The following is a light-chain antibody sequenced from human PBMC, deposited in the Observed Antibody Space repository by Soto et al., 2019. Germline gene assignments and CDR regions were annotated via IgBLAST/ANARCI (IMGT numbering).Light chain of an antibody. CDR1: QSVSSNF. Sequence: EIVLTQSPGTLSLSPGERATLSCRASQSVSSNFLAWYRQKPGQAPRLLIYGASSRAAGIPDRFSGSGSGTDFTLTISRLEPEDVAVYYCQQYGNSPRTFGPGPTVHIK. CDR3: QQYGNSPRT. J-gene: IGKJ1*01. V-gene: IGKV3-20*01. CDR2: GAS.